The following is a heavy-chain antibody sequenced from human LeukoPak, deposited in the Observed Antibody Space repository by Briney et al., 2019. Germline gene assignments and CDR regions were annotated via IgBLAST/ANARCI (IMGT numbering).Heavy chain of an antibody. CDR1: GYTFTSYG. D-gene: IGHD1-14*01. J-gene: IGHJ4*02. Sequence: GASVKVSCKASGYTFTSYGITWVRQAPGQGLEWMGWISAYDGSTNYAQRLQGRVTMTTDTSTSTANLELRSLRSDDTAVYYCARSPSNISTAGRPLGFWGQGTLVTVSS. V-gene: IGHV1-18*01. CDR3: ARSPSNISTAGRPLGF. CDR2: ISAYDGST.